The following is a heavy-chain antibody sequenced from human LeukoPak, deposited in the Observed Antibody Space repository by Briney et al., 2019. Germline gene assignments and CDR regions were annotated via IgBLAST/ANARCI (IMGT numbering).Heavy chain of an antibody. V-gene: IGHV1-2*02. Sequence: ASVKVSCKASGYTFTGYYMHWVRQAPGQGLEWMGWINPNSGGTNYAQKFQGRVTMTRDTSISTAYMELSRLRSDDTAVYYCARDTRGGYPLDAFDIWGQGTMVTVSS. CDR3: ARDTRGGYPLDAFDI. J-gene: IGHJ3*02. CDR1: GYTFTGYY. D-gene: IGHD1-26*01. CDR2: INPNSGGT.